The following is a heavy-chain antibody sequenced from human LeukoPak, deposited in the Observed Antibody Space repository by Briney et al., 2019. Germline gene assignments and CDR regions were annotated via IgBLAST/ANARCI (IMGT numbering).Heavy chain of an antibody. V-gene: IGHV3-48*03. CDR3: ARENARYTYDLYFDY. D-gene: IGHD5-18*01. J-gene: IGHJ4*02. CDR1: GFTFSSYE. Sequence: GGSLRLSCAASGFTFSSYEMNWVRQAPGKGLEWVSYISSSGSNIYYADCVKGRFTISREKDKNSVYVKMNRLRGEDTAVYYCARENARYTYDLYFDYWGQGTLVTVSS. CDR2: ISSSGSNI.